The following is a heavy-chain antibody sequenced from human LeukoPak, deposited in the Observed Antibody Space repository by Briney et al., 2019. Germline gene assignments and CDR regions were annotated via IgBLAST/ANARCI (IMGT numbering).Heavy chain of an antibody. CDR1: GFTFDDYA. CDR2: ISWNSGSI. J-gene: IGHJ4*02. CDR3: AKMVRGTNSYYFDY. Sequence: PGRSLRLSCAASGFTFDDYAMHWVRQAPGKGLEWVSGISWNSGSIGYADSVKGRFTISRDNAENPLYLQMNSLRAEDTALYYCAKMVRGTNSYYFDYWGQGTLVTVSS. V-gene: IGHV3-9*01. D-gene: IGHD3-10*01.